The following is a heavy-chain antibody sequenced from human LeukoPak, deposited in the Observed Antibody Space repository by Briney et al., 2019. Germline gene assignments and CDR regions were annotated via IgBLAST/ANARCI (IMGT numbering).Heavy chain of an antibody. Sequence: HPWGSLRLSCAASGFTLSSYAMSWVRQPPGRGLECVSTIRDTDGRTYYADSVEGRFTISRDNSTNTLYLQMNSLRAGDTAIYYCAKSGNTETVDYWGQGTLVTVSS. D-gene: IGHD4-17*01. CDR2: IRDTDGRT. J-gene: IGHJ4*02. V-gene: IGHV3-23*01. CDR3: AKSGNTETVDY. CDR1: GFTLSSYA.